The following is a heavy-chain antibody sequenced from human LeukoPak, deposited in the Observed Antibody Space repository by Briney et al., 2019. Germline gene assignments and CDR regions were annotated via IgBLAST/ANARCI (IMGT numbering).Heavy chain of an antibody. CDR3: ATRGIAAAARLVDY. V-gene: IGHV3-7*01. CDR1: GFTFSSYW. D-gene: IGHD6-13*01. J-gene: IGHJ4*02. Sequence: GGSLRLSCAASGFTFSSYWMSWVRQAPGKGLEWVANIKQDGSEKYYVDSVKGRFTISRDNAKNSLYLQMNSLRAEDTAVYHCATRGIAAAARLVDYWGQGTLVTVSS. CDR2: IKQDGSEK.